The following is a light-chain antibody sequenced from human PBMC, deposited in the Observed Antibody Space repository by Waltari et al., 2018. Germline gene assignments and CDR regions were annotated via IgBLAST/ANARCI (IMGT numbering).Light chain of an antibody. CDR1: HSLLQSNGYNY. V-gene: IGKV2-28*01. J-gene: IGKJ4*01. Sequence: DIVLTQSPLTLAVTPGEPASISCRSSHSLLQSNGYNYVDWYLQKPGQSARLLIYLRSNLSAGVPDSVSCSESGTDFTLKINSVEAEHVGVYYCMQALQTPLTVGGGTKVEIK. CDR3: MQALQTPLT. CDR2: LRS.